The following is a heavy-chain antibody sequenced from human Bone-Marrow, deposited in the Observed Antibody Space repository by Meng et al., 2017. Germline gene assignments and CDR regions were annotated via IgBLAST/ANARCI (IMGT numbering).Heavy chain of an antibody. CDR3: ARVGAQLFDY. V-gene: IGHV6-1*01. CDR1: GDSVSSNSAA. J-gene: IGHJ4*02. D-gene: IGHD1-26*01. Sequence: VRLHHSRPDPGKPSQTPSLTWPISGDSVSSNSAAWHWIRQSPSRGLEWLGRTYYRSKWYNDYAVSVKSRITINPDTSKNQFSLQLNSVTPEDTAVYYCARVGAQLFDYWGQGTLVTVSS. CDR2: TYYRSKWYN.